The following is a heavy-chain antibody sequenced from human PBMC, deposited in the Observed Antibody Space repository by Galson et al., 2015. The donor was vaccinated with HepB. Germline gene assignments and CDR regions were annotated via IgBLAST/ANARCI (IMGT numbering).Heavy chain of an antibody. CDR1: AFTFSTYA. CDR3: AAGEQWLVYYLYGMDV. CDR2: ISVRGGST. J-gene: IGHJ6*02. D-gene: IGHD6-19*01. Sequence: SLRLSCAASAFTFSTYAMSWVRQAPGKGLEWVSGISVRGGSTYYADSVKGRFTISRDNSKNTLYLQMNSLRAEDTAVYYCAAGEQWLVYYLYGMDVWGQGTTVTVSS. V-gene: IGHV3-23*01.